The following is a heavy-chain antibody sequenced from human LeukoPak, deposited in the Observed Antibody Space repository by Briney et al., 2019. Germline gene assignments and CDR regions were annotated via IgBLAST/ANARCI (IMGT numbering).Heavy chain of an antibody. CDR3: ARDQDTGVEALDI. Sequence: SETLSLTCTVSGGSISSYYWSWIRQPPGKGLEWIGYIYYSGSTYYNPSLKGRVTISIDTSKNHFSLNVSSVSAADTAVYYCARDQDTGVEALDIWGQGTMVTVSS. CDR2: IYYSGST. V-gene: IGHV4-59*01. CDR1: GGSISSYY. J-gene: IGHJ3*02. D-gene: IGHD7-27*01.